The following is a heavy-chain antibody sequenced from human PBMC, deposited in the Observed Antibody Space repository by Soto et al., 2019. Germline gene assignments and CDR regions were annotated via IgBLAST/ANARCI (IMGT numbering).Heavy chain of an antibody. CDR3: ARGLLGYCSGGSCENFDY. CDR1: GFTFSSYG. J-gene: IGHJ4*02. CDR2: IWYDGSNK. D-gene: IGHD2-15*01. Sequence: QVQLVESGGGVVQPGRSLRLSCAASGFTFSSYGMHWVRHAPGKGLEWVAVIWYDGSNKYYADSVKGRFTISRDNSKNTLYLQMNSLRAEDTAVYYCARGLLGYCSGGSCENFDYWGQGTLVTVSS. V-gene: IGHV3-33*01.